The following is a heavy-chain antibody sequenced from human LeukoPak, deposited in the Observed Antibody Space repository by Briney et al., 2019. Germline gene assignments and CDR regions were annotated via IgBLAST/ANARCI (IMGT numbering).Heavy chain of an antibody. CDR1: GLTLSGYS. CDR2: ISSSSSYI. CDR3: ACSIAADPFDY. D-gene: IGHD6-25*01. V-gene: IGHV3-21*01. Sequence: GGSLSLSCAASGLTLSGYSINSVCQAPGKGLEWVSSISSSSSYIYYADSVKGRFTISRDNAKNSLYLQMNSLRAEDTAVYYCACSIAADPFDYWGQGTLVTVSS. J-gene: IGHJ4*02.